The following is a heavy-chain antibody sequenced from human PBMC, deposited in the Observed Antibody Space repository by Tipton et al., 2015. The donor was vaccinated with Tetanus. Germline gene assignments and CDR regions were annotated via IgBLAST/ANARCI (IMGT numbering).Heavy chain of an antibody. J-gene: IGHJ4*02. CDR2: VSSSGST. CDR1: GGSISSGGYY. Sequence: TLSLTCTVSGGSISSGGYYWSWIRQHPGKGLEWLAYVSSSGSTNSDYFLKSRITISRDTSTNQYFLKLSSVTPADTAVYFCARANYDFSMKGPFDSWGQGLMVVVSA. V-gene: IGHV4-61*08. CDR3: ARANYDFSMKGPFDS. D-gene: IGHD3-3*01.